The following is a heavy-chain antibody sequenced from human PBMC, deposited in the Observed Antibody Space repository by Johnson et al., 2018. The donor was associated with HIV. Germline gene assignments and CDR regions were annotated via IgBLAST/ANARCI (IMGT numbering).Heavy chain of an antibody. CDR1: GFTFSRCA. D-gene: IGHD6-6*01. Sequence: QVQLVESGGGVVQPGRSLRLSCAASGFTFSRCAMHWVRQSPGKGLEWVAVISYDGNNKYYADSVKGRFTISRDNSTNTLYLQMNSLRAEDTAVFYCARGGRRQGAFDIWGQGTMVTVSS. CDR3: ARGGRRQGAFDI. CDR2: ISYDGNNK. J-gene: IGHJ3*02. V-gene: IGHV3-30-3*01.